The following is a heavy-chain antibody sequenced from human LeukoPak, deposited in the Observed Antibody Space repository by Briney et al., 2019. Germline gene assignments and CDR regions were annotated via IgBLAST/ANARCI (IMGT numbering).Heavy chain of an antibody. CDR1: GGSISSSSYY. CDR2: IYYSGST. CDR3: ARPRWLQPDPDY. V-gene: IGHV4-61*05. J-gene: IGHJ4*02. D-gene: IGHD5-24*01. Sequence: SETLSLTCTVSGGSISSSSYYWGWIRQPPGKGLEWIGYIYYSGSTNYNPSLKSRVTISVDTSKNQFSLKLSSVTAADTAVYYCARPRWLQPDPDYWGQGTLVTVSS.